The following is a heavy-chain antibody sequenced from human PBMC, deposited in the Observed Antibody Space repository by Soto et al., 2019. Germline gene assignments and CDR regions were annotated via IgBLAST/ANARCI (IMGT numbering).Heavy chain of an antibody. CDR3: ARETSTCRFDY. D-gene: IGHD2-2*01. V-gene: IGHV3-33*01. J-gene: IGHJ4*02. CDR1: GFTFSSYG. CDR2: IWYDGSNK. Sequence: GGSLRLSCAASGFTFSSYGMHWVRQAPGKGLEWVAVIWYDGSNKYYADSVKGRFTISRDNSKNTLYLQMNSLRAEDTAVYYCARETSTCRFDYWGQGTLVTVSS.